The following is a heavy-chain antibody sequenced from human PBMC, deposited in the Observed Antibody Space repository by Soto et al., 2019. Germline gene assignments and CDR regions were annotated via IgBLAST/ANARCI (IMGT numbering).Heavy chain of an antibody. Sequence: GGSRRLSCAASGFTFSSYSMNWVRQAPGKGREWVSSISSSSSYVYYADSVKGRFTISRDNAKNSLYRQMTSLRADDPAVSYRARTDLGPWYYYDSSGYYPDYWGQGPLVTASS. CDR3: ARTDLGPWYYYDSSGYYPDY. CDR2: ISSSSSYV. V-gene: IGHV3-21*01. CDR1: GFTFSSYS. D-gene: IGHD3-22*01. J-gene: IGHJ4*02.